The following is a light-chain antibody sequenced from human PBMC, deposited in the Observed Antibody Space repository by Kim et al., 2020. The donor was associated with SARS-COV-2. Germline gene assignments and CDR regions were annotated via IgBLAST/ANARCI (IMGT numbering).Light chain of an antibody. CDR3: QQYSSSPAT. CDR1: QSVSSNY. J-gene: IGKJ1*01. Sequence: CPGERATLSCRASQSVSSNYLAWYQQKPGQAPSLLIYGASSRATGIPDRFSGSGSGTDFTLTITRLEPEDFAVYYCQQYSSSPATFGQGTKVDIK. CDR2: GAS. V-gene: IGKV3-20*01.